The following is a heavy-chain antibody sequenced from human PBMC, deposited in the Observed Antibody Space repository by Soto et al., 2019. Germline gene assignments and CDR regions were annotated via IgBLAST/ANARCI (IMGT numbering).Heavy chain of an antibody. V-gene: IGHV1-46*01. CDR2: INPSGGST. CDR1: GYTXTXHY. D-gene: IGHD6-19*01. J-gene: IGHJ6*02. Sequence: KVQASVKVSCKASGYTXTXHYMHWLRQAPGQWLEWMGIINPSGGSTSYAQKFQGRVTMTRDTSTSTVYMELSSLRSEDTAVYYCARVVSIAVAGYYYYGMDVWGQGTTVTVSS. CDR3: ARVVSIAVAGYYYYGMDV.